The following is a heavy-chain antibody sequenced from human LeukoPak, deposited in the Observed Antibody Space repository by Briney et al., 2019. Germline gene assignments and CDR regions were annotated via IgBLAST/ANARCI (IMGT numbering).Heavy chain of an antibody. CDR2: ISAYNGNT. CDR3: ARDHDGVAGQH. V-gene: IGHV1-18*01. J-gene: IGHJ1*01. D-gene: IGHD6-19*01. CDR1: GYTFTSYG. Sequence: GASVKVSCKASGYTFTSYGISWVRQAPGQGLEWMGWISAYNGNTNYAQKFQGRVTMTRDTSTSTVYMELSSLRSEDTAVYYCARDHDGVAGQHWGQGTLVTVSS.